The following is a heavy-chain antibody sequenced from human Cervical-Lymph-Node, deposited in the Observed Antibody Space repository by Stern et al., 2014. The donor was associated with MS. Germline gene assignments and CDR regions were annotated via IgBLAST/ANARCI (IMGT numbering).Heavy chain of an antibody. CDR1: GYKFTNNW. CDR3: ARRGHGYMGIDY. Sequence: VQLVQSGAEVKKPGESLRISCEVSGYKFTNNWIGWVRQMPGKGLEWMGIIYPGDSETRYSPSFQGQVTILVDKSNTTAYLQWSSLKASDTAIYYCARRGHGYMGIDYWGQGTPVTVSS. J-gene: IGHJ4*02. D-gene: IGHD5-24*01. V-gene: IGHV5-51*03. CDR2: IYPGDSET.